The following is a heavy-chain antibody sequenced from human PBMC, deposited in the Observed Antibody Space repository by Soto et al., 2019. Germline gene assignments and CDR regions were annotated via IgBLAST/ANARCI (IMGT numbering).Heavy chain of an antibody. J-gene: IGHJ6*02. D-gene: IGHD6-19*01. CDR3: ARDLAVAGHCGMDV. Sequence: ASVKVSCKASGNTVPNYAIHWVRQAPGQGLEWMGIINPSGGSTSYAQKFQGRVTMTRDTSTSTVYMELSSLRSEDAAVYFCARDLAVAGHCGMDVWGQGTTVTVSS. V-gene: IGHV1-46*01. CDR2: INPSGGST. CDR1: GNTVPNYA.